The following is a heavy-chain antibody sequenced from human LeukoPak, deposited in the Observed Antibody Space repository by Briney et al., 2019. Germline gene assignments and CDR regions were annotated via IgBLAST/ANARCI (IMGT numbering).Heavy chain of an antibody. J-gene: IGHJ3*02. V-gene: IGHV1-18*01. CDR2: ISAYNGNT. CDR1: GYTFTSYG. Sequence: ASVKVSCKASGYTFTSYGISWVRQAPGQGLEWMGWISAYNGNTNYAQKLQGRVTMTTDTSTSTACMELRSLRSDDTAVYYCARGGLRYCSSTSCPGAFDIWGQGTMVTVSS. D-gene: IGHD2-2*01. CDR3: ARGGLRYCSSTSCPGAFDI.